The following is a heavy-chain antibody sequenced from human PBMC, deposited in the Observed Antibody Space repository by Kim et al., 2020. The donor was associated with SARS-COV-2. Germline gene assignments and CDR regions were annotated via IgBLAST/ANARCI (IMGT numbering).Heavy chain of an antibody. CDR3: ARGRGHLWFGEVDY. CDR2: LYYSGST. V-gene: IGHV4-39*07. J-gene: IGHJ4*02. D-gene: IGHD3-10*01. Sequence: SETLSLTCTVSGGSISSSSYYWGWIRQSPGKGLEWIGTLYYSGSTYYNPSLKSRFTISVDPSKNQFSLKLSSVTAADTAVYYCARGRGHLWFGEVDYWGQGTLVTVSS. CDR1: GGSISSSSYY.